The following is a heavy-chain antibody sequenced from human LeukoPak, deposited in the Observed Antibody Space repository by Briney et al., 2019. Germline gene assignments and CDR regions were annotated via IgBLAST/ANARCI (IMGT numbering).Heavy chain of an antibody. CDR1: GGSISSGSYY. Sequence: SETLSLTCTVSGGSISSGSYYWGRIRQPPGKGLQWFWSIYYSGSTYYNPSLKSRVTISVDTSKNQFSLKLSSVTAADTAVYYCARNQQLVNWFDPWGQGTLVTVSS. CDR3: ARNQQLVNWFDP. V-gene: IGHV4-39*07. D-gene: IGHD6-13*01. J-gene: IGHJ5*02. CDR2: IYYSGST.